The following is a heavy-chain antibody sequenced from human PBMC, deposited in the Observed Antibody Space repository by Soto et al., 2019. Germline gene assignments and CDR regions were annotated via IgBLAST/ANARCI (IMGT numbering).Heavy chain of an antibody. Sequence: ESLKISCKGSGYSFTSYWIVWVGQMPGKGLEWMGIIYPGDSDTRYSPSFQGQVTISADKSISTAYLQWSSLKASDTAMYYCARRVGSSGYSFDYWGQGTLVTVSS. V-gene: IGHV5-51*01. J-gene: IGHJ4*02. D-gene: IGHD3-22*01. CDR2: IYPGDSDT. CDR1: GYSFTSYW. CDR3: ARRVGSSGYSFDY.